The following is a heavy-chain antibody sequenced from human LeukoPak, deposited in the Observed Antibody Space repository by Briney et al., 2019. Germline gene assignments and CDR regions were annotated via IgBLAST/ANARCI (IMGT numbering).Heavy chain of an antibody. V-gene: IGHV4-34*01. CDR2: INHSGST. CDR1: GGSFSGYY. J-gene: IGHJ4*02. Sequence: SETLSLTCAVYGGSFSGYYWSWIRQPPGKGLEWIGEINHSGSTNYNPSLKSRVTISVDTSKTQSSLKLSSVTAADTAVYYCARVSYYYDSSGSQPGYFDYWGQGTLVTVSS. D-gene: IGHD3-22*01. CDR3: ARVSYYYDSSGSQPGYFDY.